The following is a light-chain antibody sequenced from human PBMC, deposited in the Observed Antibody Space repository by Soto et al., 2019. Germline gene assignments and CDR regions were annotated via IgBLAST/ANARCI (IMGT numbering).Light chain of an antibody. Sequence: QSALTQPASVSGSPGQSITISCTGSSSDVGLYNYVSWYQQHPGKAPKLMIYDVNDRPSGVSDRFSGSKSGNTASLTISGLQAADEADYFCSSYTSDTTHVVFGGGTKLTVL. CDR3: SSYTSDTTHVV. CDR1: SSDVGLYNY. CDR2: DVN. V-gene: IGLV2-14*03. J-gene: IGLJ2*01.